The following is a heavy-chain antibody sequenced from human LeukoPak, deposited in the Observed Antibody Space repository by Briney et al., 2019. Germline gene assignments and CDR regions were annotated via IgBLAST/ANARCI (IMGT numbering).Heavy chain of an antibody. V-gene: IGHV4-4*07. Sequence: KPSETLSLTCTVSGGSISSYYWSWIRQPAGKGLEWIGRIYTSGSTNYNPSLKSRVTMSVDTSKNQFSLKVSSVTAADTDVYYCARGHTWYYYDSSGYVLDYYYYGMDVWGQGTTVTVSS. CDR2: IYTSGST. CDR3: ARGHTWYYYDSSGYVLDYYYYGMDV. J-gene: IGHJ6*02. CDR1: GGSISSYY. D-gene: IGHD3-22*01.